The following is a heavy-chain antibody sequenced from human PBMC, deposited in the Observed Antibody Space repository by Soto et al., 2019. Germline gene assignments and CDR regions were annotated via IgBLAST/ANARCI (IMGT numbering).Heavy chain of an antibody. J-gene: IGHJ3*02. V-gene: IGHV4-31*03. Sequence: QVQLQESGPGLVKPSQTLSLTCTVSGGSISSGGYYWSWIRQHPGNGLEWIGYIYYSGSTYYNPSLKSRVTISVDTSKNQFSLKLSSVTAADTAVYYCARVLDYDYICGSPKQDAFDIWGQGTMVTVSS. D-gene: IGHD3-16*01. CDR1: GGSISSGGYY. CDR3: ARVLDYDYICGSPKQDAFDI. CDR2: IYYSGST.